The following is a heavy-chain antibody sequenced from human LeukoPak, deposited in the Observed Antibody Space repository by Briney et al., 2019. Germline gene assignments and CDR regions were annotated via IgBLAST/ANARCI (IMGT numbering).Heavy chain of an antibody. CDR3: ARGDGYNLLNY. J-gene: IGHJ4*02. V-gene: IGHV3-74*01. Sequence: GGSLGLSCAASGFTFSSYRMHWVRQAPGKGLVWVSRINNDGSNTIYADSVKGRFTISRDNAKNTLYLQMNSLRAEDTAVYYCARGDGYNLLNYWGQGTLVTVSS. CDR2: INNDGSNT. CDR1: GFTFSSYR. D-gene: IGHD5-24*01.